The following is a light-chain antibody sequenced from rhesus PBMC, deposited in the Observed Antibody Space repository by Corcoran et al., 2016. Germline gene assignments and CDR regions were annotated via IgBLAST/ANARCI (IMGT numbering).Light chain of an antibody. CDR2: AAS. J-gene: IGKJ3*01. V-gene: IGKV1-33*02. Sequence: DIQMTQSPSSLSASVGDRVTITCQASQGISSWLAWYQQKPGKAPKLLIYAASGLQSGVPSRFSGSGYGTDFTLTICSLQPEDFSTYYCPQHNIYPLTFGPVTKLAIK. CDR1: QGISSW. CDR3: PQHNIYPLT.